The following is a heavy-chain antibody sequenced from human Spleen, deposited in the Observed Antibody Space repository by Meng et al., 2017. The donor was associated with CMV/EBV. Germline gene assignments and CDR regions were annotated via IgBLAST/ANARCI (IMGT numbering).Heavy chain of an antibody. CDR2: ISSSSSYI. Sequence: ETLSLTCAASGFTFSSYSMNWVRQAPGKGLEWVSSISSSSSYIYYADSVKGRFTISRDNAKNSLYLQMNSLRAEDTAVYYCARDTPTSITMDAFDIWGQGTMVTVSS. V-gene: IGHV3-21*01. J-gene: IGHJ3*02. D-gene: IGHD3-10*01. CDR3: ARDTPTSITMDAFDI. CDR1: GFTFSSYS.